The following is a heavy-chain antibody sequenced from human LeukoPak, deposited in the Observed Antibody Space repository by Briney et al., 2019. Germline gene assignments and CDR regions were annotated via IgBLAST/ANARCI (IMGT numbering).Heavy chain of an antibody. CDR2: INHSGST. CDR1: GGPFSGYY. Sequence: SETLSLTCAVYGGPFSGYYWSWIRQPPGKGLEWIGEINHSGSTNYNPSLKSRVTISVDTSKNQFSLKLSSVTAADTAVYYCARVLREDAFDIWGQGTMVTVSS. J-gene: IGHJ3*02. D-gene: IGHD3-9*01. V-gene: IGHV4-34*01. CDR3: ARVLREDAFDI.